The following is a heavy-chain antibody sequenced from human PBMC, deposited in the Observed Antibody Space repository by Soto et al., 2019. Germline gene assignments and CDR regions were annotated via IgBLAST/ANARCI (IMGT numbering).Heavy chain of an antibody. CDR1: GFSLTASAVG. Sequence: QITLKESGPTLVKPPETLTLTCSYSGFSLTASAVGVGWICQPPGKALEWLELIYSDAGKRSSPSLKNRVTITKDTSKNHVVLTLTNIDPVDTGTYYCAHSLSNFRFFDYWGQGILVTVST. CDR3: AHSLSNFRFFDY. D-gene: IGHD4-4*01. J-gene: IGHJ4*02. CDR2: IYSDAGK. V-gene: IGHV2-5*02.